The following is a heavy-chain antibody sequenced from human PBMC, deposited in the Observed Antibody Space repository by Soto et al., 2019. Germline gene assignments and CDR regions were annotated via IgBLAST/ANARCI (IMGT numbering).Heavy chain of an antibody. CDR3: ARDRTVAGNDY. CDR1: GYTFTSYD. Sequence: QVQLVQSGAEVKKPGASVKVSCKASGYTFTSYDINWVRQATGQGLEWMGWRNPNSGNKGYAQKFKGRGTMTRNTSISTGYIELNSLRSEDTDVYYCARDRTVAGNDYWGQRTLVTVSS. J-gene: IGHJ4*02. D-gene: IGHD6-19*01. V-gene: IGHV1-8*01. CDR2: RNPNSGNK.